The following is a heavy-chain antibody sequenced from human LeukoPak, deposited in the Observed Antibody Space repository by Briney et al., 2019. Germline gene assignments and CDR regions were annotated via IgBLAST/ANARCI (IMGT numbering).Heavy chain of an antibody. CDR3: AKGGDLRTTVTFVHY. V-gene: IGHV3-23*01. J-gene: IGHJ4*02. CDR1: GCSFSSYA. CDR2: ISVGGGST. D-gene: IGHD4-17*01. Sequence: GGSLRLSCAASGCSFSSYAMSWVRQAPGKGLEWVSTISVGGGSTYYGDSVKGRFTISRDNSKNTLYLQMNGLRVEDTAVYYCAKGGDLRTTVTFVHYWGQGTLVTVSS.